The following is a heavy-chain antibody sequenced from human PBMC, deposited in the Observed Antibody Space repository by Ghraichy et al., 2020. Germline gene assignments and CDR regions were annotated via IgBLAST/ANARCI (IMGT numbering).Heavy chain of an antibody. V-gene: IGHV3-23*01. CDR3: AKNPTSDWPYYFHY. Sequence: GGSLRLSCAASGFTFSSYAMSWVRQAPGKGLEWVSGISGNDGNTYYADSVKGRFTISRDNSKNTLYLQMNSLRAEDTAVYYCAKNPTSDWPYYFHYWGQGTLVTVSS. CDR1: GFTFSSYA. CDR2: ISGNDGNT. J-gene: IGHJ4*02. D-gene: IGHD6-19*01.